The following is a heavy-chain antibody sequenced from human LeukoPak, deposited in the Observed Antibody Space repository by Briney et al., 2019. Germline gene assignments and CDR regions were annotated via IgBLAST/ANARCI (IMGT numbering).Heavy chain of an antibody. V-gene: IGHV4-31*03. Sequence: SETLSLTCTVSGGSISSGGYYWSWIRQHPGKGLEWIGYIYYSGSTYYNPSLKSRVTISVDTSKNQFSLKLSSVTAADTAVYYCARGVPNYYGSGSNDYWGQGTLVTVSS. D-gene: IGHD3-10*01. CDR1: GGSISSGGYY. CDR2: IYYSGST. CDR3: ARGVPNYYGSGSNDY. J-gene: IGHJ4*02.